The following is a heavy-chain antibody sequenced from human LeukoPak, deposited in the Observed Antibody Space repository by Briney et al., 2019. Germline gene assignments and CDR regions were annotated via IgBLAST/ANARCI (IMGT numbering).Heavy chain of an antibody. D-gene: IGHD3-22*01. CDR1: GFTFSSYA. V-gene: IGHV3-48*03. CDR2: ISSSGSTI. J-gene: IGHJ4*02. Sequence: PGGSLRLSCAASGFTFSSYAMNWVRQAPGKGLEWVSYISSSGSTIYYADSVKGRFTISRDNAKNSLYLQMNSLRAEDTAVYYCARGGLYYDSSGYYHWGQGTLVTVSS. CDR3: ARGGLYYDSSGYYH.